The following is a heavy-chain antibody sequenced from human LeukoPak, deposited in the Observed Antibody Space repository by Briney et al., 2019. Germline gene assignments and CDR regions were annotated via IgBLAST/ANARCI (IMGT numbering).Heavy chain of an antibody. V-gene: IGHV1-69*13. Sequence: SVKVSCKASGYTFTSYGISWVRQAPGQGLEWMGGIIPIFGTANYAQKFQGRVTITADESTSTAYMELSSLRSEDTAVYYCARAFGATILDYFDYWGQGTLVTVSS. CDR2: IIPIFGTA. CDR1: GYTFTSYG. CDR3: ARAFGATILDYFDY. J-gene: IGHJ4*02. D-gene: IGHD5-12*01.